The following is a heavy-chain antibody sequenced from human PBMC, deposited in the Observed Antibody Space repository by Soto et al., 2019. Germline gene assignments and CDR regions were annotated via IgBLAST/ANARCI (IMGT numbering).Heavy chain of an antibody. V-gene: IGHV3-23*01. CDR3: AKDRLSTMVRGVNWFDP. CDR2: ISGSGGST. CDR1: GFTFSSYA. J-gene: IGHJ5*02. D-gene: IGHD3-10*01. Sequence: EVQLLESGGGLVQPGGSLRLSCAASGFTFSSYAMSWVRQAPGKGLEWVSAISGSGGSTYYADSVKGRFTISRDNSKNTRYLQMNSLRAEDTAVYYCAKDRLSTMVRGVNWFDPWGQGTLVTVSS.